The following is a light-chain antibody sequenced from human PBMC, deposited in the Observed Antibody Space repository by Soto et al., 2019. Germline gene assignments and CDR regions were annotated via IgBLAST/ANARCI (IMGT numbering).Light chain of an antibody. Sequence: QSALTQPASRSGSPGQSITISCTGTSSDIGRYNFVSWYQHHPGKAPKLIIYEATKRPSGVSYRFSGSKSGNTASLTISGLQAEDEADCYYTSYTITGSYVFATGTKVTVL. CDR1: SSDIGRYNF. J-gene: IGLJ1*01. CDR2: EAT. V-gene: IGLV2-14*01. CDR3: TSYTITGSYV.